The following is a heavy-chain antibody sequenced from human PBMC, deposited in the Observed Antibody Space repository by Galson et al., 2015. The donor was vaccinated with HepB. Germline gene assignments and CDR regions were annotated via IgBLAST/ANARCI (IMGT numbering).Heavy chain of an antibody. Sequence: SLRLSCAASGFTFSSYWMHWVRQVPGKGLVWVSRINSDGTYVNYADSGQGRFTISRDNAKNTLTLRMDSLRVEDTAVYYCAREFVAVAGRNSDSFYIWGQGTLVTVSS. CDR1: GFTFSSYW. CDR2: INSDGTYV. J-gene: IGHJ3*02. V-gene: IGHV3-74*01. CDR3: AREFVAVAGRNSDSFYI. D-gene: IGHD6-19*01.